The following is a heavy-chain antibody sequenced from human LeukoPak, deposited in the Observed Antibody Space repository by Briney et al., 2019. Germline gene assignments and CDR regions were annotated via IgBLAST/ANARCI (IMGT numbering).Heavy chain of an antibody. CDR3: ARVLALFGLDTTDFYMDV. Sequence: SETLSLTCAVSGASISSHYWSWIRQPPGKGLEWIGYTSGSISDNPSLKSRVAVSVDPSQNQVSLSLTSVTAADTAVYYSARVLALFGLDTTDFYMDVWGKGTTVTVSS. CDR2: TSGSI. V-gene: IGHV4-59*11. D-gene: IGHD3/OR15-3a*01. CDR1: GASISSHY. J-gene: IGHJ6*03.